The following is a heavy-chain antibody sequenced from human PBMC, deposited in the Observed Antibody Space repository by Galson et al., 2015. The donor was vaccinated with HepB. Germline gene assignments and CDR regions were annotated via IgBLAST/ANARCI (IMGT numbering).Heavy chain of an antibody. CDR3: AKVPNGGYFDY. V-gene: IGHV3-23*01. Sequence: SLRLSCAASGFTFSSYAMSWVRQAPGKGLEWVSVIVGGNTGTYYADSVKGRFTISRDNSKNTLYLQMNSLRAEDSAIYYCAKVPNGGYFDYWGQGTLASVSS. CDR1: GFTFSSYA. CDR2: IVGGNTGT. J-gene: IGHJ4*02. D-gene: IGHD2-8*01.